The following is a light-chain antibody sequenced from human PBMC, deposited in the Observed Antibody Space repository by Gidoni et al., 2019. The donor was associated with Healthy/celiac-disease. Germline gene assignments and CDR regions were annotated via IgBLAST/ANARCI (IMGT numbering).Light chain of an antibody. CDR1: QSVSSSY. CDR3: QQYGSSPLVT. Sequence: EIVLTQSPGTLSLSPGERATLSCRASQSVSSSYLAWYQQKPGQAPRLLIYGASSRATGIPDRFSGSGSGTDFTLTIRRLEPEDFAVYYCQQYGSSPLVTFXPXTKVXIK. V-gene: IGKV3-20*01. J-gene: IGKJ3*01. CDR2: GAS.